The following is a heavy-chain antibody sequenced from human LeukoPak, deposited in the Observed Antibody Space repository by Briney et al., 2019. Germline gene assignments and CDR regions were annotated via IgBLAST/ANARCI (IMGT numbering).Heavy chain of an antibody. J-gene: IGHJ4*02. CDR2: IYYSGST. CDR1: GGSISSYY. V-gene: IGHV4-59*01. D-gene: IGHD3-3*01. Sequence: SETLSLTCTVSGGSISSYYWSWIRQPPGKGLEWIGYIYYSGSTNYNPSLKSRVTISVDTSKNQFSLKLSSVTAADTAVYYCAKPGGGDYDFWSGIEYWGQGTLVTVSS. CDR3: AKPGGGDYDFWSGIEY.